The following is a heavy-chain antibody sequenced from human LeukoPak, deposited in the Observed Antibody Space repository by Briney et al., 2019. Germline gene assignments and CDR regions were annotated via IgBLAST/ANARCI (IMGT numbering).Heavy chain of an antibody. CDR2: ISYDGSNK. CDR3: ARDRGDRGLPAAINY. D-gene: IGHD2-2*01. Sequence: PGGSLRLSCAASGFTFSSYAMHWVRQAPGKGLEWVAVISYDGSNKYYADSVKGRFTISRDNSKNTLYLQMNSLRAEDTAVYYCARDRGDRGLPAAINYWGQGTLVTVSS. J-gene: IGHJ4*02. V-gene: IGHV3-30-3*01. CDR1: GFTFSSYA.